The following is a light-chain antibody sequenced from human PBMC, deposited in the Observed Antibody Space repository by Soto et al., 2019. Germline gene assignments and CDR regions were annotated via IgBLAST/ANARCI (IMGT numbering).Light chain of an antibody. CDR3: QQRSNWPGT. V-gene: IGKV3-11*01. CDR2: DAS. Sequence: EIVLTQSPATLSLSPGERATLSCRASQSVSSYLAWYQQKPGQAPRLLIYDASSRATGIPARFSGSGSGTDFTLTIGSLEPEDFAVYYCQQRSNWPGTFGQGTKLEIK. J-gene: IGKJ2*01. CDR1: QSVSSY.